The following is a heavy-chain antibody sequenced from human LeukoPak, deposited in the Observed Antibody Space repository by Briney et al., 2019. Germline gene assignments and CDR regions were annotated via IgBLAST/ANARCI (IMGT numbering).Heavy chain of an antibody. J-gene: IGHJ4*02. V-gene: IGHV3-23*01. CDR1: GFTFSSYA. CDR3: AKDLTREDY. Sequence: VQPLDSLRLSCAVSGFTFSSYAMSWVRQAPGKGLEWVSTISGSGGSTYCADSVKGRFTISRDNSKNTLYLQMNSLRPEDTAVYYCAKDLTREDYWGQGTLVTVSS. CDR2: ISGSGGST. D-gene: IGHD1-26*01.